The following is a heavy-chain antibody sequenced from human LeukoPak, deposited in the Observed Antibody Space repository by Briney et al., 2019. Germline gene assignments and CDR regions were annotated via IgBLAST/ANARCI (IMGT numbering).Heavy chain of an antibody. J-gene: IGHJ5*02. D-gene: IGHD2-15*01. CDR2: INHSGST. V-gene: IGHV4-34*01. CDR3: ARGRGFFVVVVAATYGWFDP. CDR1: GGSFSGYY. Sequence: PSETLSLTCAVYGGSFSGYYWSWIRQPPGKGLEWIGEINHSGSTNYNPSLKSRVTISVDTSKNQISLKLSSVTAADTAVYYCARGRGFFVVVVAATYGWFDPWGQGTLVTVSS.